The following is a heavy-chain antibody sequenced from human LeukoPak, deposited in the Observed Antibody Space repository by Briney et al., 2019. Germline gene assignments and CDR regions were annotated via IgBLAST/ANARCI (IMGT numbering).Heavy chain of an antibody. CDR3: ARDPRGDITGTTFDR. Sequence: SETLSLTCTLSGGSITSGRYYWTWIRQHPQRGLEWIGYVSYSGSTNYNSSLKSRLTISADTSKNQFYLRLTSVTAADTAVYYCARDPRGDITGTTFDRWGQGALVTVSS. D-gene: IGHD1-20*01. V-gene: IGHV4-31*03. CDR2: VSYSGST. J-gene: IGHJ5*02. CDR1: GGSITSGRYY.